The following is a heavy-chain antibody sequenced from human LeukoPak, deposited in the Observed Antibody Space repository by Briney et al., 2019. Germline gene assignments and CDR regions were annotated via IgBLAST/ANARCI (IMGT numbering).Heavy chain of an antibody. J-gene: IGHJ6*02. CDR3: ATPNGGGSDIYYYGMDV. Sequence: SETLSLTCTVSGGSISSGDYYWSWIRQPPGKGLEWIGYIYYSGSTYYNPSLKSRVTISVDTSKNQFSLKLSSVTAADTAVYYCATPNGGGSDIYYYGMDVWGQGTTVTVSS. CDR2: IYYSGST. V-gene: IGHV4-30-4*02. CDR1: GGSISSGDYY. D-gene: IGHD2-15*01.